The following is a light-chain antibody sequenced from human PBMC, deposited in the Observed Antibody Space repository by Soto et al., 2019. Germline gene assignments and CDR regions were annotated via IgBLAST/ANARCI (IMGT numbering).Light chain of an antibody. Sequence: DIQMTQSPSSLSASVGDRVTIACLASQTISNYLHWFQQKPGKAPKLLIYAASSLQSGVPSRFSGSGSGTDFSLTISGLEPEDFETYYCQQNYNNPRTFGQGTKVDIK. J-gene: IGKJ2*01. CDR3: QQNYNNPRT. V-gene: IGKV1-39*01. CDR1: QTISNY. CDR2: AAS.